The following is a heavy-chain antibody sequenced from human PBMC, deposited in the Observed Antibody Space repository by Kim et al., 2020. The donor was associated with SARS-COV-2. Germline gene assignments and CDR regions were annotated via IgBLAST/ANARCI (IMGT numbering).Heavy chain of an antibody. D-gene: IGHD1-26*01. Sequence: NPSLKSRVTISVDTSKNQFSLKLSSVTAADTAVYYCARHGVGATLPYFDYWGQGTLVTVSS. J-gene: IGHJ4*02. CDR3: ARHGVGATLPYFDY. V-gene: IGHV4-59*08.